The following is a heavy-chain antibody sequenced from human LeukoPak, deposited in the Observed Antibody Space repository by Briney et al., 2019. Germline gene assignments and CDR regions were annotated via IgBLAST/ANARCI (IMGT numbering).Heavy chain of an antibody. CDR2: ITWNSDNR. V-gene: IGHV3-9*01. Sequence: GGSLRLSCVASGFNFGGYAMHWVRQAPGKGLEWVSRITWNSDNRVYADSVQGRFAISRDNAKDSLFLQMNSLRAEDTAFYYCAKDRGGGGFNFFDFWGQGTLVTVSS. J-gene: IGHJ4*02. D-gene: IGHD3-10*01. CDR3: AKDRGGGGFNFFDF. CDR1: GFNFGGYA.